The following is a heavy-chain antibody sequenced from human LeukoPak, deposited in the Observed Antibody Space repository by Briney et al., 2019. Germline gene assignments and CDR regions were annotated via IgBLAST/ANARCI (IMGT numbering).Heavy chain of an antibody. CDR2: MNPNSGNT. CDR1: GYTFTSYD. Sequence: ASVKVSCKAPGYTFTSYDINWVRQATGQGLEWMGWMNPNSGNTGYAQKFQGRVTMTRNTSISTAYMELSSLRSEDTAVYYCARAAAGRLYYYYYMDVWGKGTTVTVSS. V-gene: IGHV1-8*01. D-gene: IGHD6-13*01. CDR3: ARAAAGRLYYYYYMDV. J-gene: IGHJ6*03.